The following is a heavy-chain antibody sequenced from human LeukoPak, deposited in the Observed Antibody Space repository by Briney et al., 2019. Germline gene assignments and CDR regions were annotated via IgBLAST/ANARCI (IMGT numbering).Heavy chain of an antibody. V-gene: IGHV3-20*04. D-gene: IGHD3-16*02. CDR3: ARVSRYHWAERYYFDS. Sequence: GGSLRLSCAASGFTFDDYGMSWVREAPGKGLEWVSGMNWNGGSTVYADSVKGRFTISRDNAKNSLYLQMNSLRAEDTALYYCARVSRYHWAERYYFDSWGQGTLVTVSS. CDR2: MNWNGGST. CDR1: GFTFDDYG. J-gene: IGHJ4*02.